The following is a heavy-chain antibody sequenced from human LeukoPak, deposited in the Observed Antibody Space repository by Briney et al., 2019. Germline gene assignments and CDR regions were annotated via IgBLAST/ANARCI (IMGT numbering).Heavy chain of an antibody. V-gene: IGHV1-69*04. CDR1: GGTFSSYA. J-gene: IGHJ3*02. Sequence: ASVKVSCKASGGTFSSYAISWVRQAPGQGLEWMGRIIPILGIVNYAQKFQGRVTITADKSTSTAYMELSSLRSEDTAVYYCARELVELSRAFDIWGQGTMVTVSS. CDR3: ARELVELSRAFDI. D-gene: IGHD1-7*01. CDR2: IIPILGIV.